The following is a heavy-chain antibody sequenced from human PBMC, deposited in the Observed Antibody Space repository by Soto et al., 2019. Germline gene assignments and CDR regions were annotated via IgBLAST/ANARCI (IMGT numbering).Heavy chain of an antibody. Sequence: QITLKESGPTLVKPTQTLTLTCTFSGFSLSTSGVGVGWIRQPPGKALEWLALIYWDDDKRYSPSLKSRLNMTQDPSKNPVVLTMTNMAPVDTATYYFAPTLWFGEFPDFYYWGQGTLVTVSS. CDR3: APTLWFGEFPDFYY. J-gene: IGHJ4*02. CDR2: IYWDDDK. CDR1: GFSLSTSGVG. D-gene: IGHD3-10*01. V-gene: IGHV2-5*02.